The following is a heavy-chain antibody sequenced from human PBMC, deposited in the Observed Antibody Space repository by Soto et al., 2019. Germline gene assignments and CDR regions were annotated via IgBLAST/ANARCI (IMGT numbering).Heavy chain of an antibody. J-gene: IGHJ5*02. D-gene: IGHD5-12*01. CDR3: AGGREYSGYVWFDP. Sequence: QVQLQESGPGLVKPSETLSLTCTVSGGSISSYYWSWIRQPPGKGLEWIGYIYYSGSTNYNPSLKSRVTISVDTSKNQFSLKLSSVTAADTAVYYCAGGREYSGYVWFDPWGQGTLVTVSS. CDR1: GGSISSYY. CDR2: IYYSGST. V-gene: IGHV4-59*08.